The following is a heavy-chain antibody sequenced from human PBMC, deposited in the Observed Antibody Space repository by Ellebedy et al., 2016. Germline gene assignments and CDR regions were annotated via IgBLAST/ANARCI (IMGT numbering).Heavy chain of an antibody. CDR2: IYYSGIT. V-gene: IGHV4-39*02. CDR3: ARYNTSAHFDY. J-gene: IGHJ4*02. Sequence: SETLSLTCTVSGGSVSSSNYYWGWIRQPPGKGLEWIGSIYYSGITHYKSSLKSRVIISVDMSKNHFSLKLTSVTAAGTAVYYCARYNTSAHFDYWGQGTLVTVSS. D-gene: IGHD1-1*01. CDR1: GGSVSSSNYY.